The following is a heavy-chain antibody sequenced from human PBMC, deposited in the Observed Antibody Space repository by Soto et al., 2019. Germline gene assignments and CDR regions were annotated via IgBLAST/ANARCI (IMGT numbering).Heavy chain of an antibody. D-gene: IGHD3-16*01. Sequence: QVQLVQSGAEVKKPGASVKVSCKASGYTFTNFGISWVRQAPGQGLEWMGWISAYNGNTNYAQNFQGRVTMTTDTSTRRAYMELRRLRSDDTAVYSCARGGTQINHWGQGTLVTVSS. CDR1: GYTFTNFG. CDR3: ARGGTQINH. J-gene: IGHJ4*02. CDR2: ISAYNGNT. V-gene: IGHV1-18*01.